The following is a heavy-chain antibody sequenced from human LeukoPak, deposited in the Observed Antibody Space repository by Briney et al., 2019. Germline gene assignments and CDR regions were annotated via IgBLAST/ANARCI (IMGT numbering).Heavy chain of an antibody. J-gene: IGHJ4*02. CDR3: ARRLSSWYAFDY. CDR2: IYYSGSA. Sequence: SETLSLTCTVSGGSITYYHWSWIRQPPGKGLEWIGYIYYSGSANYNPSLKSRVTISVDTPKNQFSLKLSSVTAADTAVYYCARRLSSWYAFDYWGQGTLVTVSS. V-gene: IGHV4-59*08. CDR1: GGSITYYH. D-gene: IGHD6-13*01.